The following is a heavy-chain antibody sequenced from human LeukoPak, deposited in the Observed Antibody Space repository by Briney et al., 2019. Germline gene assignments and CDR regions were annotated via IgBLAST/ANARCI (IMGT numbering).Heavy chain of an antibody. CDR2: MNPNSGNT. CDR3: ARGRTRSGSYHVVY. CDR1: GYTFTSYD. V-gene: IGHV1-8*01. D-gene: IGHD1-26*01. Sequence: ASVKVSCKASGYTFTSYDINWVRQATGQGLEWMGWMNPNSGNTGYAQKFQGRVTMTRNTSISTAYMELSSLRSEDTAVYYCARGRTRSGSYHVVYWGQGTLVTVSS. J-gene: IGHJ4*02.